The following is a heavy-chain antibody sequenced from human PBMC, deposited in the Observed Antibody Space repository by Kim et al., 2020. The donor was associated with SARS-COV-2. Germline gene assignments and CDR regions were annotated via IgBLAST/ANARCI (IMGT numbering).Heavy chain of an antibody. Sequence: GGSLRPSCAASGFTFDDYAMHWVRQAPGKGLEWVSGISWNSGSIGYADSVKGRFTISRDNAKNSLYLQMNSLRAEDTALYYCAKDIGEGVPTSEGADYWGQGTLVTVSS. J-gene: IGHJ4*02. CDR1: GFTFDDYA. V-gene: IGHV3-9*01. CDR3: AKDIGEGVPTSEGADY. D-gene: IGHD3-16*01. CDR2: ISWNSGSI.